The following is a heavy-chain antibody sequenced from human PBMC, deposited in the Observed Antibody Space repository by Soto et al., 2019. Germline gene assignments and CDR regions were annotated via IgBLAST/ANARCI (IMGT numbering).Heavy chain of an antibody. J-gene: IGHJ4*02. CDR3: ARPLLEMATIPLDY. V-gene: IGHV1-69*13. Sequence: ASVKVSCKASGGTFSSYAISWVRQAPGQGLEWMGGIIPIFGTANYAQKFQGRVTITADESTSTAYMELSSLRSEDTAVYYCARPLLEMATIPLDYWGQGTLVTVSS. CDR1: GGTFSSYA. CDR2: IIPIFGTA. D-gene: IGHD5-12*01.